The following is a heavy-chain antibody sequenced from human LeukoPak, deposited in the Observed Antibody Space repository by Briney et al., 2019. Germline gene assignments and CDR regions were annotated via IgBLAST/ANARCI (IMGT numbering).Heavy chain of an antibody. J-gene: IGHJ3*01. CDR1: GFTFTTYA. D-gene: IGHD6-19*01. V-gene: IGHV3-23*01. Sequence: GGSLRLSCAASGFTFTTYAINWVRQAPGKGLEWVSGISGGGDKTYYADSVNGRFTISRDNSKNTVSLQMSSLRAEDTALYYCAKDLALAGTGGGFDVWGQGTRVAISS. CDR2: ISGGGDKT. CDR3: AKDLALAGTGGGFDV.